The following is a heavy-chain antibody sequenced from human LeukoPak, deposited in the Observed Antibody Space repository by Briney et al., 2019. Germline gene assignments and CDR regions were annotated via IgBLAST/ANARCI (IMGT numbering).Heavy chain of an antibody. V-gene: IGHV3-21*04. CDR2: ISSSSSYI. Sequence: GGSLRLSCAASGFTFSIYSMNWVRQAPGQGLEWVSSISSSSSYIYYADSVKGRFTISRDNAKNSLYLQMNSLRAEDTALYYCARVLRITIFGVVSAQFDYWGQGTLVTVSS. CDR3: ARVLRITIFGVVSAQFDY. D-gene: IGHD3-3*01. CDR1: GFTFSIYS. J-gene: IGHJ4*02.